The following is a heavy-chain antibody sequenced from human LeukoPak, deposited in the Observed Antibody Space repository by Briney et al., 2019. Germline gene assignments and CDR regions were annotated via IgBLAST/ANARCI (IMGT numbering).Heavy chain of an antibody. CDR2: ISDSSSSA. J-gene: IGHJ4*02. CDR3: AKDVKSSTWSARGYFDY. CDR1: GFTFRSYA. D-gene: IGHD6-13*01. V-gene: IGHV3-23*01. Sequence: GGSLRLSCAASGFTFRSYAMSWVRQAPGKGLAWVSGISDSSSSAHYAESVKGRFTISRDNSRSTLYLQMNSLRAEDTAVYYCAKDVKSSTWSARGYFDYWGQGSLVTVSS.